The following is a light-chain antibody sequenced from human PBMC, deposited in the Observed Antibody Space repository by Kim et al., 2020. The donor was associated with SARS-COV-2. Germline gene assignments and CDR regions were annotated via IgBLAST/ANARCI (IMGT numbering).Light chain of an antibody. Sequence: PGKTASITGGGDNIGVKSGHWYQQKPGQAPVLVIHYDSDRPSGIPERFSGSNSGNTATLTITGVEAGDEADYYCQVWDNSRVHLVFGGGTQLTVL. CDR1: NIGVKS. CDR2: YDS. V-gene: IGLV3-21*04. J-gene: IGLJ2*01. CDR3: QVWDNSRVHLV.